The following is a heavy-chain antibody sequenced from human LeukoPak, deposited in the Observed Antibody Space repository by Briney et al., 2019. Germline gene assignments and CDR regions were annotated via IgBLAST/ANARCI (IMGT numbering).Heavy chain of an antibody. CDR2: ISYDGSNK. D-gene: IGHD1-26*01. J-gene: IGHJ4*02. V-gene: IGHV3-30*04. CDR3: AKDQRWESPHYLDS. Sequence: GGSLRLSCAASGFTFSSYAMHWVRQAPGKGLEWVAVISYDGSNKYYADSVRGRFTISRDNSKNTLYVQMNSLRDEDTALYYCAKDQRWESPHYLDSWGQGTLVTVSS. CDR1: GFTFSSYA.